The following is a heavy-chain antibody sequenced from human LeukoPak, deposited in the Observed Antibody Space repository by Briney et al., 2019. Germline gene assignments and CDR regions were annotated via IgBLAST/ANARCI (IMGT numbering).Heavy chain of an antibody. CDR3: ALDSSGYSSFDY. J-gene: IGHJ4*02. CDR1: GVTFSSYV. V-gene: IGHV3-23*01. D-gene: IGHD3-22*01. Sequence: GGSLRLSCEASGVTFSSYVMSWVRQAPGKGPEWVSGISGSGGGTYYADFVKGRFAISRDNSKNTLYLQMNSLRAEDSAVYYCALDSSGYSSFDYWGQGTLVTVSS. CDR2: ISGSGGGT.